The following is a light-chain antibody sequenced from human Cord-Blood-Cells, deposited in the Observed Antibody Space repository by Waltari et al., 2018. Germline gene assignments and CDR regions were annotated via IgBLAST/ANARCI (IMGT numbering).Light chain of an antibody. J-gene: IGLJ2*01. CDR1: SSNIGSTY. CDR3: AAWDDSLSAVV. CDR2: RNN. V-gene: IGLV1-47*01. Sequence: QSVLTQPPSASGTPAQRVPIPCSGSSSNIGSTYVYWYQQLPGTAPKLLIYRNNQRPSGVPDRFSGSKSGTSASLAISGLRSEDEADYYCAAWDDSLSAVVFGGGTKLTVL.